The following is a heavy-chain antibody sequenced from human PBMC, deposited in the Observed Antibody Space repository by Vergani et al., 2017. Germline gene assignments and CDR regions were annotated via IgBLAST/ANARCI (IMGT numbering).Heavy chain of an antibody. Sequence: QVQLQQWGAGLLKPSETLSLTCAVYGGSFSGYYWSWIRQPPGKGLEWSGEINHSGSTNYNPSLKSRVTISVDTSKNQFSLKLSSVTAAETAVYYCARPGLSSCWRPTRHPFDYWGQGTLVTVSS. CDR3: ARPGLSSCWRPTRHPFDY. D-gene: IGHD6-19*01. CDR1: GGSFSGYY. CDR2: INHSGST. J-gene: IGHJ4*02. V-gene: IGHV4-34*01.